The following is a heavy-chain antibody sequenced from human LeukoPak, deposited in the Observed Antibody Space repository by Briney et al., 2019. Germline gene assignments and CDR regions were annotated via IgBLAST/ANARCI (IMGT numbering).Heavy chain of an antibody. D-gene: IGHD2-15*01. CDR1: GFSISGYW. CDR2: IQHNGNIK. J-gene: IGHJ1*01. CDR3: GNQCSSGTCPEH. V-gene: IGHV3-7*01. Sequence: GGSLRLSCAASGFSISGYWMTWGRQAPGKGLEWVGNIQHNGNIKNYVDSVRGRFTISRENAKNSVYLQMNSLRGEDSAVYFCGNQCSSGTCPEHWGQGTQVTVSS.